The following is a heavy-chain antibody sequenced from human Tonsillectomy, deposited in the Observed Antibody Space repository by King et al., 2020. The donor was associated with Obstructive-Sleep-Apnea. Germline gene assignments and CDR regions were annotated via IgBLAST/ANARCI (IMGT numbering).Heavy chain of an antibody. CDR2: IYSDGSST. Sequence: VQLVESGGGLVQPGGSLRLSCAASGFTFSSYWMHWVRQAPGKGLVWVSRIYSDGSSTTYADSVKGRFTISRDNAKNTLYLQMNSLRAEDTAVYFCARVHSHGDYDISNWYFDLWGRGTLVTVSS. J-gene: IGHJ2*01. D-gene: IGHD4-17*01. V-gene: IGHV3-74*01. CDR1: GFTFSSYW. CDR3: ARVHSHGDYDISNWYFDL.